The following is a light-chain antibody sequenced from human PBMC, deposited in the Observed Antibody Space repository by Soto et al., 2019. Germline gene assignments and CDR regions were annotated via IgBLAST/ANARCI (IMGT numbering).Light chain of an antibody. J-gene: IGLJ3*02. CDR3: CSYAGSSTWV. CDR2: EGS. Sequence: QSVLTQPASVSGSPGQSITISCTGTASDIGNYNYVSWYQLHPGKAPKLLIYEGSKRPSGVSNRFSGSKSGNTASLTISGLQAEDEADYYCCSYAGSSTWVFGGGTKLTVL. V-gene: IGLV2-23*01. CDR1: ASDIGNYNY.